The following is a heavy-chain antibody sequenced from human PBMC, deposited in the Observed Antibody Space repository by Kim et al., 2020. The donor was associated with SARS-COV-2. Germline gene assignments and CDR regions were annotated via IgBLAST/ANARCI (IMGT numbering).Heavy chain of an antibody. CDR3: VRDMNPTVYDY. CDR1: GYTFKTYP. CDR2: VNAANDQT. D-gene: IGHD4-4*01. V-gene: IGHV1-3*01. J-gene: IGHJ4*02. Sequence: ASVKVSCKASGYTFKTYPIHWLRQAPGQTLEWMGWVNAANDQTKYSQKFQGRITISRDTSANTAYMELRSLTTKDTAFYYCVRDMNPTVYDYWSQGTLVT.